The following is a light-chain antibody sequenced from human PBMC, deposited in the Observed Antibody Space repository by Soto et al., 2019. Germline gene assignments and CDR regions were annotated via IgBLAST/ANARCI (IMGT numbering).Light chain of an antibody. CDR1: QSVLYSSNNKNY. CDR3: QQYFSFPWT. CDR2: WAS. J-gene: IGKJ1*01. Sequence: DIVMTQSPHSRAVSLGERATINCMSSQSVLYSSNNKNYLAWYQQRPGQPPNLLIYWASTRESGVPDRFSGSGSGTDFTLTISSLQAEDVAIYYCQQYFSFPWTFGQGTKVEIK. V-gene: IGKV4-1*01.